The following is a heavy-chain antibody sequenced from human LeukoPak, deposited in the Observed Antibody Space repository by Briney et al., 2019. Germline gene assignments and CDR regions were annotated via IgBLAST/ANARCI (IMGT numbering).Heavy chain of an antibody. CDR1: GFTFTNYW. CDR2: IKHDGSDT. D-gene: IGHD1-1*01. Sequence: GGSLTLSCAASGFTFTNYWMSWVRQPPGKGPEWVAYIKHDGSDTYYLYSVRGRFNISRDNAKNSLYLQMSSLRGDDTAVYYCATEGAYTTSSPTAYWGQGTRVTVSS. J-gene: IGHJ4*02. V-gene: IGHV3-7*01. CDR3: ATEGAYTTSSPTAY.